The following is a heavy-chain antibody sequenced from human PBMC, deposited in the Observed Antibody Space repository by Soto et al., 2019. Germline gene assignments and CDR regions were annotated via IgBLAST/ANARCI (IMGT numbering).Heavy chain of an antibody. CDR2: IYLSGST. D-gene: IGHD3-10*01. CDR3: ARVSPSGDIDV. Sequence: PSETLSLTCGVSGYYISSGYYWGWIRQPPGKKLEWIANIYLSGSTYYSPSLRSRVTISVDTSRNQFSLTMRSLAASDTATYYCARVSPSGDIDVWGQGTTVTVSS. J-gene: IGHJ6*02. CDR1: GYYISSGYY. V-gene: IGHV4-38-2*01.